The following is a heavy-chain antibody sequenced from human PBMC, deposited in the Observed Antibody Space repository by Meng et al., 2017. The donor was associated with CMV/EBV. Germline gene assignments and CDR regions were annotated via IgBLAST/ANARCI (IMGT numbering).Heavy chain of an antibody. Sequence: GESLKISCAASGFTFSNFDMSWVRQAPGKGLEWVSFIYRGGVSTYYADSVRGRFTISRDNSKNALYLQMNSLRAEDTAVYYCARDARGGFTIFGVVIPCDYWGQGTLVTVSS. D-gene: IGHD3-3*01. CDR1: GFTFSNFD. J-gene: IGHJ4*02. CDR3: ARDARGGFTIFGVVIPCDY. CDR2: IYRGGVST. V-gene: IGHV3-23*03.